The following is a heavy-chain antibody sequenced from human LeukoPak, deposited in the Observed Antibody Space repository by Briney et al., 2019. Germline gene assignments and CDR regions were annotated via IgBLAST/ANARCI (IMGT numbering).Heavy chain of an antibody. CDR3: ARGRPLDY. CDR2: IYYSGST. CDR1: GGSISSYY. Sequence: SETLSLTCTVSGGSISSYYWGWIRQPPGKGLEWIGNIYYSGSTYYNPSLKSRVTISVDTSKNQFSLKLNSVTAADTAVYYCARGRPLDYWGQGTLVTVSS. V-gene: IGHV4-59*12. D-gene: IGHD1-14*01. J-gene: IGHJ4*02.